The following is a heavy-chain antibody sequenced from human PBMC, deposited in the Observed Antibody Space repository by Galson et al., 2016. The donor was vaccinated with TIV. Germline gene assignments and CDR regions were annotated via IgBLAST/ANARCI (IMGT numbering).Heavy chain of an antibody. CDR2: ISTYNGNT. V-gene: IGHV1-18*01. J-gene: IGHJ4*02. Sequence: SVKVSYKASGYTFTSYGISWVRQAPGQGLEWMGWISTYNGNTNYAQSLQGRVTLTTDTSTSTAYMELRSLRSDDTAVYYCARDTPSLLAAATMDYWGQGTLVTVSS. CDR3: ARDTPSLLAAATMDY. CDR1: GYTFTSYG. D-gene: IGHD6-25*01.